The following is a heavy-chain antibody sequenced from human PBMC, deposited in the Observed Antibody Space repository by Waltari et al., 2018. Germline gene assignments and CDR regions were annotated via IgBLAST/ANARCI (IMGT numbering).Heavy chain of an antibody. CDR2: INPNSGGT. J-gene: IGHJ4*02. CDR3: ARVRRTSIAAYYYFDY. V-gene: IGHV1-2*02. CDR1: GYTFTGYY. Sequence: QVQLVQSGAEVKKPGASVKVSCKASGYTFTGYYMHWVRQAPGQGLEWVGWINPNSGGTNYAQKFQGRVTMTRATSISTAYMELSRLRSDDTAVYYCARVRRTSIAAYYYFDYWGQGTLVTVSS. D-gene: IGHD6-6*01.